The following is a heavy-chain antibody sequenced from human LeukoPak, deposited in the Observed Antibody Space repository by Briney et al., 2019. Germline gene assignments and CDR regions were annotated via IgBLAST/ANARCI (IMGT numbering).Heavy chain of an antibody. Sequence: ASVKVSCKASGYTFTSYGISWVRQAPGQGLEWMGWISAYNGNTNYAQKLQGRVTMTTDTSTSTAYMELRSLRSDDTAVYYCARDLHQRITIFGVVIANFDYWGQGTLVTVSS. CDR1: GYTFTSYG. CDR2: ISAYNGNT. V-gene: IGHV1-18*01. D-gene: IGHD3-3*01. CDR3: ARDLHQRITIFGVVIANFDY. J-gene: IGHJ4*02.